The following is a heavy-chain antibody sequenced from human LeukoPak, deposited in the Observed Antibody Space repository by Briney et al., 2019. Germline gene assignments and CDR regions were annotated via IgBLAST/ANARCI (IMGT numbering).Heavy chain of an antibody. D-gene: IGHD6-19*01. J-gene: IGHJ6*04. V-gene: IGHV3-21*01. CDR1: GFTFSSYS. CDR3: ARALGPGIAVAGMSAV. CDR2: ISSSSSYI. Sequence: QSGGSLRLSCAASGFTFSSYSMNWVRQAPGKGLEWVSSISSSSSYIYYADSVKGRFTISRDNAKNSLYLQMNSLRAEDTAVYYCARALGPGIAVAGMSAVWGKGTTVTISS.